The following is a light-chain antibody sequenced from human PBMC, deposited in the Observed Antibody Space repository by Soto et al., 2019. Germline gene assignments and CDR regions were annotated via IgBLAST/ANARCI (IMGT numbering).Light chain of an antibody. Sequence: EFVLTQSPGTLSLSPGERATVSCRASQTVRNNYLAWYQQKPGQAPRLLIYDASSRATGIPDRFSGGGSGTDFALTISRXEPEDFAVYYCQQFSSYPLTLGGGTKVDIK. J-gene: IGKJ4*01. CDR3: QQFSSYPLT. V-gene: IGKV3-20*01. CDR2: DAS. CDR1: QTVRNNY.